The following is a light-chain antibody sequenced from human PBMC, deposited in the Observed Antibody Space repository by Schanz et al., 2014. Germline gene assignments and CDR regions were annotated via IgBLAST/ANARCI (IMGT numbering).Light chain of an antibody. CDR2: GAS. CDR3: QQYGSSPRT. Sequence: EIVMTQSPETLSVSPGERATLSCRASQSISINVAWYQQEPGQAPRLLISGASVRATGVPARFSGSGSGTDFTLTISRLEPEDFAVYYCQQYGSSPRTFGQGTKVEIK. J-gene: IGKJ1*01. V-gene: IGKV3-20*01. CDR1: QSISIN.